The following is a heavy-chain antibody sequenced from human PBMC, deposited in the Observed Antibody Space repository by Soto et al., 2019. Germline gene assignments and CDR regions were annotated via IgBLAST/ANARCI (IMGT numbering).Heavy chain of an antibody. CDR2: INPSGDT. J-gene: IGHJ4*02. D-gene: IGHD2-15*01. Sequence: QVQLVQSGAEVKKPGALVKISCKASGDTFTSYYMHWVRQAPGQGLEWMGIINPSGDTSYAQKFQGRVTMTRDTTTSTVYMELSSLRSEDTSVYYCARVYCSGGGCYGIDYWGQGTLVTVSS. CDR3: ARVYCSGGGCYGIDY. CDR1: GDTFTSYY. V-gene: IGHV1-46*01.